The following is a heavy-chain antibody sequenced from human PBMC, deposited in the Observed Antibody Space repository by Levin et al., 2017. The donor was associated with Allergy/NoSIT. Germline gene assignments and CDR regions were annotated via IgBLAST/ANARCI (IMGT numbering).Heavy chain of an antibody. J-gene: IGHJ4*02. CDR3: ARGNNWNYVRTDY. CDR1: GYTFTDYY. V-gene: IGHV1-2*02. D-gene: IGHD1-7*01. Sequence: ASVKVSCKASGYTFTDYYMHWVRQAPGQGLEWMGWINPNSGGTNYAQKFQGRVTMTRDTSISTAYMELSRLRSDDTAVYYCARGNNWNYVRTDYWGQGTLVTVSS. CDR2: INPNSGGT.